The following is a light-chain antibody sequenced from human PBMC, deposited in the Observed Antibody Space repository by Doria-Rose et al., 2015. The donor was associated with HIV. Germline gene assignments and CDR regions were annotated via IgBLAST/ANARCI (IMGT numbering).Light chain of an antibody. CDR1: QSVLTRSNHKNY. CDR3: QQYFTTPRT. CDR2: WAS. J-gene: IGKJ1*01. Sequence: DIQLTQSPDSLAVSLGKRATINCKSSQSVLTRSNHKNYLAWYQQKAGQPPNLLICWASTRESGVPDRFSGGGSGTDFTLTISSLQAEDVAVYYCQQYFTTPRTFGQGTKVEIK. V-gene: IGKV4-1*01.